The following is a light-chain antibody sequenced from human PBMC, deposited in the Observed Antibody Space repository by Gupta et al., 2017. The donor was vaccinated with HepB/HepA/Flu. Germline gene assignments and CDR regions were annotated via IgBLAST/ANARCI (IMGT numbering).Light chain of an antibody. V-gene: IGKV2-28*01. Sequence: DLVMTQSPLSLPVNPGETASISCRSSQSLLHSNGYNYLDWYLQKAGQSPHLLIYLGSNRASGVPDRFSGSGSGTDCTLKISRVEAEDVGIYYCRQALQSPYTFGQGTKLEIK. J-gene: IGKJ2*01. CDR2: LGS. CDR1: QSLLHSNGYNY. CDR3: RQALQSPYT.